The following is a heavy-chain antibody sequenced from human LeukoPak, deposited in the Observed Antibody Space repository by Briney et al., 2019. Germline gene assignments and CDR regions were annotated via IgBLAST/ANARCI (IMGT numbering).Heavy chain of an antibody. CDR2: IKQDGSEK. CDR1: GFTFSSSW. D-gene: IGHD3-10*01. CDR3: ARDWLRGGPFDY. J-gene: IGHJ4*02. Sequence: GGSLRLSCAASGFTFSSSWMSWVRQAPGKGLEWGANIKQDGSEKYYMDSVKGRFTISRDNAKNSLYLQMNSLRAEDTAVYYCARDWLRGGPFDYWGQGTLVTVSS. V-gene: IGHV3-7*01.